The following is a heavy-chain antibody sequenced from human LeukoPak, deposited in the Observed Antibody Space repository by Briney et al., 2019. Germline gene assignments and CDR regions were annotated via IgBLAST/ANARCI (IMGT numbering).Heavy chain of an antibody. CDR3: ARVGQPGGGYFDY. D-gene: IGHD1-14*01. Sequence: SETLSLTCTVSGYSISSGYYWGWIRQPPGKGLEWIGYIYYSGSTNYNPSLKSRVTISVDTSKNQFSLKLSSVTAADTAVYYCARVGQPGGGYFDYWGQGTLVTVSS. CDR2: IYYSGST. J-gene: IGHJ4*02. V-gene: IGHV4-61*01. CDR1: GYSISSGYY.